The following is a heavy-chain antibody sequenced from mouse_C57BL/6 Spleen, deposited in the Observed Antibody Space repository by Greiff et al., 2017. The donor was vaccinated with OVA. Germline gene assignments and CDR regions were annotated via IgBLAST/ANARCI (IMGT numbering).Heavy chain of an antibody. CDR3: ARESETAYYFDY. D-gene: IGHD4-1*01. V-gene: IGHV3-6*01. Sequence: EVQLQESGPGLVKPSQSLSLTCSVTGYSITSGYYWNWIRQFPGNKLEWMGYISYDGSNNYNPSLKNRISITRDTSKNQFFLKLNSVTTEDTATYYCARESETAYYFDYWGQGTTLTVSS. J-gene: IGHJ2*01. CDR1: GYSITSGYY. CDR2: ISYDGSN.